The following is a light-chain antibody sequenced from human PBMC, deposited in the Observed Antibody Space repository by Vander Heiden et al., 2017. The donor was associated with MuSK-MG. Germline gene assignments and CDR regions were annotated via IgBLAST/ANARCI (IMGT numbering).Light chain of an antibody. CDR1: QTVSSY. Sequence: EIVLTQSPATLSLSPGARATLYCMTTQTVSSYLAWYQQKPGQAPRLLIYDASNRATGIGARFSGSGGGTDVTLTISSREPEDVAVYYCQQRSNWPPQLTFGGGTKVEIK. J-gene: IGKJ4*01. V-gene: IGKV3-11*01. CDR2: DAS. CDR3: QQRSNWPPQLT.